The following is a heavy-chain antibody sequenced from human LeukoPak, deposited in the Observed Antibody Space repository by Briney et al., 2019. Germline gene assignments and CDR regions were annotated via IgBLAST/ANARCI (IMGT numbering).Heavy chain of an antibody. CDR3: ARGDDYGDYDI. V-gene: IGHV4-30-2*01. Sequence: PSETLSLTCAVSGGSISSGGYSWSWIRQPPGKGLEWIGYIYHSGSTYYNPSLKSRVTISVDRSKNQFSLKLSSVTAADTAVYYCARGDDYGDYDIWGQGTMVTVSS. CDR2: IYHSGST. J-gene: IGHJ3*02. CDR1: GGSISSGGYS. D-gene: IGHD4-17*01.